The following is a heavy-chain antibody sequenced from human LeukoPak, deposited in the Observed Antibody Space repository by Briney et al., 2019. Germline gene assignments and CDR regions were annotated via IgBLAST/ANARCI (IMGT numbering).Heavy chain of an antibody. D-gene: IGHD3-10*01. CDR2: ISSSSSTI. CDR1: GFTFSNYN. CDR3: AKEGDYYGSGSHRNAFDM. Sequence: GGSLRLSCAASGFTFSNYNMNWVRQASGKGLEWVSYISSSSSTIYYADSVKGRFTISRDNAKNSLYLQMNSLRAEDTSVYYCAKEGDYYGSGSHRNAFDMWGQGTMVTVSS. V-gene: IGHV3-48*01. J-gene: IGHJ3*02.